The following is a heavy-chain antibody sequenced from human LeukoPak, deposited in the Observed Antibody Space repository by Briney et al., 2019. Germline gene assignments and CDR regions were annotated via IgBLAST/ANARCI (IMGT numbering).Heavy chain of an antibody. D-gene: IGHD1-26*01. V-gene: IGHV4-39*01. CDR2: IYYSGSA. J-gene: IGHJ4*02. CDR3: ARHRPSGSYARY. CDR1: GGSISSSSYY. Sequence: SETLSLTCTVSGGSISSSSYYWGWIRQPPGKGLEWIGSIYYSGSAYYNPSLKSRVTISVDTSKNQFSLKLSSVTAADTAVYYCARHRPSGSYARYWGQGTLVTVSS.